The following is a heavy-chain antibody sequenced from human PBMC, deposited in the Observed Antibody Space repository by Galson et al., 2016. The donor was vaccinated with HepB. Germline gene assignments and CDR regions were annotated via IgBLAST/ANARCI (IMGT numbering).Heavy chain of an antibody. CDR2: ISTGSSYI. D-gene: IGHD2-2*01. J-gene: IGHJ4*02. CDR1: GFTLNKNN. Sequence: SLRLSCAASGFTLNKNNMNWVRQAPGKGLEWVSSISTGSSYIYYADSVKGRFTISRDNAKNSLYLQMNSLRAEDTAVYYCARDSRYQLLSAFAYWGQGTLVTVSS. V-gene: IGHV3-21*01. CDR3: ARDSRYQLLSAFAY.